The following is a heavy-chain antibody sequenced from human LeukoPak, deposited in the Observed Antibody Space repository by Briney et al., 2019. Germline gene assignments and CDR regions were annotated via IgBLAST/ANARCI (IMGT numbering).Heavy chain of an antibody. Sequence: SETLCLTCAVSGGSISSYYWSWIRQPAGKGLEWIGRIYTSGSTNYNPSLKSRVTMSVGTSKNQFSLKLSSVTAADTAVYYCARSDIVASDNWFAPWGQGTLVTVSS. D-gene: IGHD5-12*01. V-gene: IGHV4-4*07. CDR1: GGSISSYY. J-gene: IGHJ5*02. CDR2: IYTSGST. CDR3: ARSDIVASDNWFAP.